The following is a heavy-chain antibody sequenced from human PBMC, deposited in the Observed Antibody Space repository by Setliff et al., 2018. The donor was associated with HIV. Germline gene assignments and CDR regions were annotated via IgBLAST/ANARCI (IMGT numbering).Heavy chain of an antibody. CDR3: VRGDYRIIAAAGSGWFDP. CDR1: GGSVSSKSFY. V-gene: IGHV4-39*01. J-gene: IGHJ5*02. CDR2: IRYSGTT. Sequence: SETLSLTCTVSGGSVSSKSFYWGWIRQPPGKGLEWIGSIRYSGTTHYNPSLKSRVTISVDTSNNQFSLKLRFVTAAGTAVYYCVRGDYRIIAAAGSGWFDPWGQGTLVTVS. D-gene: IGHD6-13*01.